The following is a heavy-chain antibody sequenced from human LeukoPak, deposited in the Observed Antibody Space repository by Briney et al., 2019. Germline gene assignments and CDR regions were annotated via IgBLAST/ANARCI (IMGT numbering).Heavy chain of an antibody. CDR3: AKVLTFDYAGNWFDP. CDR2: ISGSGGST. D-gene: IGHD3-9*01. V-gene: IGHV3-23*01. Sequence: QPGGSLRLSCAASGFTFSSYAMSWVRQAPGKGLEWVTAISGSGGSTYYADSVKGRFTISRDNSKNTLYLQMNSLRAEDTAVYYCAKVLTFDYAGNWFDPWGQGTLVTVSS. J-gene: IGHJ5*02. CDR1: GFTFSSYA.